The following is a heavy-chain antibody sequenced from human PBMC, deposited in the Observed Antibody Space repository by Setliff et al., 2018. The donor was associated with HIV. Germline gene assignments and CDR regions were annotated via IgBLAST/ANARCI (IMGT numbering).Heavy chain of an antibody. D-gene: IGHD3-10*01. J-gene: IGHJ4*02. CDR1: GYSISRGYF. V-gene: IGHV4-38-2*01. CDR3: VSQPESRWQIEY. Sequence: LSLTCAVSGYSISRGYFWVWVRQPPGKGLEWIGSVSHSGNTDSNISLKSRVTISIDNSNNHFSLKLRSVTAADTAVYYCVSQPESRWQIEYWGQGTLVTVSS. CDR2: VSHSGNT.